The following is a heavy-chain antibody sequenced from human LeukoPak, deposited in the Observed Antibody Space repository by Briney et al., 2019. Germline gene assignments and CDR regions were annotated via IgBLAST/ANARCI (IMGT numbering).Heavy chain of an antibody. CDR1: GFTFSDYY. Sequence: NPGGSLRLSCAASGFTFSDYYMSWIRQAPGKGLEWVSYISSSGSTIYYADSVKGRFTISRDNAKNSLYLQMNSLRAEDTAVYYCASLNYYDFWGGYYLGAFDIWGQGTMVTVSS. CDR3: ASLNYYDFWGGYYLGAFDI. J-gene: IGHJ3*02. V-gene: IGHV3-11*01. CDR2: ISSSGSTI. D-gene: IGHD3-3*01.